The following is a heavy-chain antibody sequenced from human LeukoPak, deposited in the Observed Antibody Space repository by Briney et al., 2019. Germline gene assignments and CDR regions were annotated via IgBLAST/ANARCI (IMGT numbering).Heavy chain of an antibody. CDR1: GGSISSYY. CDR2: IYYSGTT. Sequence: SETLSLTCTVSGGSISSYYWSWIRQPPGKGLEWIGYIYYSGTTNYNPSLQSRVTISVATSKNQFSLKLSSVTAADTALYYCARDRASAGGFDYWGQGTLVTVSS. J-gene: IGHJ4*02. V-gene: IGHV4-59*01. D-gene: IGHD2-15*01. CDR3: ARDRASAGGFDY.